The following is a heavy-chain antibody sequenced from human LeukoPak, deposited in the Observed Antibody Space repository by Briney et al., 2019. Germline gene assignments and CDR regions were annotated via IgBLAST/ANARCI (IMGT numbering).Heavy chain of an antibody. CDR3: ASEDQPRGTFDY. Sequence: PGGSLRLSCAASGFTFSNYWMSWVRQAPGKGLEWVANIKQDGSEKYYVDSVKGRFTISRDNAKNSLYLQMNSLRAEDTALYYCASEDQPRGTFDYWGQGILVTVSS. D-gene: IGHD2-15*01. CDR2: IKQDGSEK. V-gene: IGHV3-7*05. CDR1: GFTFSNYW. J-gene: IGHJ4*02.